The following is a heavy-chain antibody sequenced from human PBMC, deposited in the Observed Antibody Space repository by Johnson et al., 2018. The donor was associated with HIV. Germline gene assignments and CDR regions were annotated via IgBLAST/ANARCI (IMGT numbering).Heavy chain of an antibody. V-gene: IGHV3-NL1*01. CDR3: ARGRPWGWELRRDAFDI. CDR1: GFTFSSYA. J-gene: IGHJ3*02. CDR2: IYSGGST. D-gene: IGHD3-16*01. Sequence: QVQLVESGGGLVQPGGSLRLSCAASGFTFSSYAMHWVRQAPGKGLEWVAVIYSGGSTYYADSVKGRFTISRDNAKKSLYLQMNSLRDEDTALYYCARGRPWGWELRRDAFDIWGQGTMVTVSS.